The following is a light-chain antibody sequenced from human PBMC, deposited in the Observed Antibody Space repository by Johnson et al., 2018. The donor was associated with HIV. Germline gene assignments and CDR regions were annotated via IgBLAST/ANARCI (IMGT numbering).Light chain of an antibody. CDR3: GTWDSSLSSHV. CDR1: SSNVGNNY. J-gene: IGLJ1*01. Sequence: QSVLTQSPSVSAAPGQKVTISCSGSSSNVGNNYVSWYQQLPGTAPKLLIYENNKRPSGIPDRFSGYKSGTSATLGITGLQTGDEADYYCGTWDSSLSSHVFGTGTKVSVL. V-gene: IGLV1-51*02. CDR2: ENN.